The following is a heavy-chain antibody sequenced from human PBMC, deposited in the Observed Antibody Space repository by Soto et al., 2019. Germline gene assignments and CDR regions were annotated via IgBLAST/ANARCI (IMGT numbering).Heavy chain of an antibody. CDR1: GGSISSSSYY. V-gene: IGHV4-39*07. Sequence: SETLSLTCTVSGGSISSSSYYWGWIRQPPGKGLEWIGEVNHSGITSYSPSLGSRVTTSVDTPKNQFSLRLRSVTAADTAIYYCAIIFCSDSYCSYFDYWGRGTLVTVSS. CDR2: VNHSGIT. D-gene: IGHD2-15*01. J-gene: IGHJ4*02. CDR3: AIIFCSDSYCSYFDY.